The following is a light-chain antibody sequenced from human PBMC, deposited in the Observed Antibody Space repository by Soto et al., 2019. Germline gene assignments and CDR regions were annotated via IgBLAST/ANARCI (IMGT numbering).Light chain of an antibody. CDR1: HSLLHKNGNNY. CDR2: MGF. J-gene: IGKJ1*01. CDR3: MQALQTPRT. Sequence: DIVMTQSPLSLSVTPGEAASISCRSSHSLLHKNGNNYFNWYLQKPGQSPQLLIYMGFNRASGVPDRFSGSGSGTYFTLEISKVEAEDAGVYYCMQALQTPRTFGQGTKVEIK. V-gene: IGKV2-28*01.